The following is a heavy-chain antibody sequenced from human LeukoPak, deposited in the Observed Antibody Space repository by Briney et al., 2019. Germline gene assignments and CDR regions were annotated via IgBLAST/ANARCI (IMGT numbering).Heavy chain of an antibody. CDR2: LWFDGSDQ. Sequence: PGGSLRLSCAVSGFTFSDHFLEWVRQAPGKGLEWLGVLWFDGSDQYYADSVRGRFTISRDNFKNTLYLQMNSLRGEDTAVYYCAREGQDVTTTMAYYGLDVWGPGTTVTISS. J-gene: IGHJ6*02. CDR3: AREGQDVTTTMAYYGLDV. CDR1: GFTFSDHF. D-gene: IGHD1-14*01. V-gene: IGHV3-33*01.